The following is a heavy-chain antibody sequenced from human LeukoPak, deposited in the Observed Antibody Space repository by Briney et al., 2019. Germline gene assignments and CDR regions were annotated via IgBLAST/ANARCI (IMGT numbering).Heavy chain of an antibody. D-gene: IGHD3-22*01. V-gene: IGHV3-21*01. Sequence: GGSLRLSCAASGFTFSSYSMNWVRQAPGKGLEWVSAISSSSSYIYYADSVKGRFTISRDNAKNSLYLQMNSLRAEDTAVYYCARDHYHYDSSGYYWDYWGQGTLVTVSS. CDR1: GFTFSSYS. CDR3: ARDHYHYDSSGYYWDY. J-gene: IGHJ4*02. CDR2: ISSSSSYI.